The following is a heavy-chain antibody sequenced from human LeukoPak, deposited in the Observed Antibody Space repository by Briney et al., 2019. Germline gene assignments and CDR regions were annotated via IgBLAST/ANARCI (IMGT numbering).Heavy chain of an antibody. J-gene: IGHJ4*02. CDR2: IYYTGST. V-gene: IGHV4-59*01. CDR3: ARLDCSGGRCWGVDY. Sequence: SETLSLTCTVSGGSINNYYWSWIRQPPGKGLEWIGYIYYTGSTNYNPSLKSRVTISIDTSKGQFSLKLKSVTAADTAVYYCARLDCSGGRCWGVDYWGQGTLVTVST. CDR1: GGSINNYY. D-gene: IGHD2-15*01.